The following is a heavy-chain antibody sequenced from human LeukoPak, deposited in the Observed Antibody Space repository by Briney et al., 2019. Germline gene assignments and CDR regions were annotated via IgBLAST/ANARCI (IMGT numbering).Heavy chain of an antibody. CDR1: GFTFSSYS. CDR2: ISGSGGST. J-gene: IGHJ6*02. Sequence: GGSLRLSCAASGFTFSSYSMNWVRQAPGKGLEWVSAISGSGGSTYYADSVKGRFTISRDNSKNTLYLQMNSLRAEDTAVYYCAKDYLPYSSGWDPYYYYGMDVWGQGTRDSVSS. CDR3: AKDYLPYSSGWDPYYYYGMDV. D-gene: IGHD6-19*01. V-gene: IGHV3-23*01.